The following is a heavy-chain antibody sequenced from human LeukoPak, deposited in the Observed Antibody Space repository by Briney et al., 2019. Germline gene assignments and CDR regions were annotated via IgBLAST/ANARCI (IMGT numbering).Heavy chain of an antibody. Sequence: GGSLRLSCAASGFTFSSYSMNWVRQAPGKGLEWVSSISSSSSYIYYADSVKGRFTISRDNAKDSLYLQMNSLRAEDTAVYYCARSGRRIVGESNYGMDVWGQGTTVTVSS. J-gene: IGHJ6*02. CDR2: ISSSSSYI. CDR3: ARSGRRIVGESNYGMDV. CDR1: GFTFSSYS. V-gene: IGHV3-21*01. D-gene: IGHD3-10*01.